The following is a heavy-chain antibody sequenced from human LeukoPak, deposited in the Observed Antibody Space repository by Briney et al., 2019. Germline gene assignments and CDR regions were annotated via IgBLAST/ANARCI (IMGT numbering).Heavy chain of an antibody. D-gene: IGHD2-8*02. CDR2: GHHSESS. CDR1: GDSVTSTY. V-gene: IGHV4-59*02. CDR3: ARESAGSLHDSTAAFHY. Sequence: SQTLSLTCSVSGDSVTSTYWSWIRQPPGKGLEWIAYGHHSESSNYNPSFRSRVTIPVDTSRNQFSLRLTSVTAADTAVYYCARESAGSLHDSTAAFHYWGQGILVIVSS. J-gene: IGHJ4*02.